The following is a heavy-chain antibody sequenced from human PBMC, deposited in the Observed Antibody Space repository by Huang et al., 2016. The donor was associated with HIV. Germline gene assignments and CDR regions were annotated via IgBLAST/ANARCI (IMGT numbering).Heavy chain of an antibody. CDR3: SRGPSTPATER. D-gene: IGHD1-1*01. V-gene: IGHV4-39*02. CDR1: GDSVDSSYSY. CDR2: IYSNGHT. J-gene: IGHJ3*01. Sequence: QVQLQESGQGLVKPSDTLSLTCIVSGDSVDSSYSYWGWVRQPPGKGLEWMGSIYSNGHTYYNKYLKSRITISVDTSKNHFSLNLKTVTAADTAVYYCSRGPSTPATERWGQGTMVTVSS.